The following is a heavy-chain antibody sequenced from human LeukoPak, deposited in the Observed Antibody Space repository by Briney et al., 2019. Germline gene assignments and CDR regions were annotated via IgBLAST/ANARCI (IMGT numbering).Heavy chain of an antibody. Sequence: TGGSLRLSCAASGFTFDDYGMSWVRQAPGKGLEWVSYISSSSSTIYYADSVKGRFTISRDNAKNSLYLQMNSLRAEDTAVYYCASDPTWSGADYWGQGTLVTVSS. CDR3: ASDPTWSGADY. CDR2: ISSSSSTI. CDR1: GFTFDDYG. J-gene: IGHJ4*02. D-gene: IGHD3-3*01. V-gene: IGHV3-48*01.